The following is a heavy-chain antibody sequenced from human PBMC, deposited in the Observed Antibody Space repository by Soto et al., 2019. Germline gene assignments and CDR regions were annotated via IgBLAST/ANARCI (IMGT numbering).Heavy chain of an antibody. D-gene: IGHD2-15*01. CDR2: IKQDGSEK. CDR1: GFTFSSYW. Sequence: GGSLRLSCAASGFTFSSYWMSWVRQAPGKGLEWVANIKQDGSEKYYVDSVKGRFTISRDNAKNSLYLQMNSLRAEDTAVYYCERDPRYCSGGSCYYFDYWGQGTLVTVSS. V-gene: IGHV3-7*01. J-gene: IGHJ4*02. CDR3: ERDPRYCSGGSCYYFDY.